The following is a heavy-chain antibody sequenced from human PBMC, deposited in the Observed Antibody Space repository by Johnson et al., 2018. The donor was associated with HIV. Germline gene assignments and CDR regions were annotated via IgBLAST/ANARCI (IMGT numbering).Heavy chain of an antibody. CDR1: GFTFDDYA. CDR3: AASWYGVSRPNAFDI. Sequence: HLVESGGGLVQPGRSLRLSCAASGFTFDDYAMHWVRQAPGKGLEWVSGISWNSGSIGYADSVKGRFTISRDNAKNSLYLQMNSRRAEDSAVYYCAASWYGVSRPNAFDIWGQGTMVTVSS. D-gene: IGHD2-2*01. J-gene: IGHJ3*02. V-gene: IGHV3-9*01. CDR2: ISWNSGSI.